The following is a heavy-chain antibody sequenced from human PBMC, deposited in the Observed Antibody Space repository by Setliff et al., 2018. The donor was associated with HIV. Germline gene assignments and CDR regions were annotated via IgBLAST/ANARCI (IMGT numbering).Heavy chain of an antibody. CDR2: IFYSGTT. CDR3: ARVNALIRAPFDY. CDR1: GGSITGYY. Sequence: PSETLSLTCTVSGGSITGYYWSWVRQPPGKGLEWIGYIFYSGTTNYSPSLNSRATIPVDTSKSSFSLRLSSVTAADTAVYYCARVNALIRAPFDYWGQGALVTVSS. V-gene: IGHV4-59*01. J-gene: IGHJ4*02.